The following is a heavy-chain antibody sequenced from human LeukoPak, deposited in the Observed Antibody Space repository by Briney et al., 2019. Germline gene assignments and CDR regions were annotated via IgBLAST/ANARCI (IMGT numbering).Heavy chain of an antibody. CDR1: GGSMSNYH. Sequence: SETLSLTCTVSGGSMSNYHWSWIRQPPGKGLQWIGYIYSSGSTTYNPALKSRLTISVDTSKNLLSLKLSSVTAADTAVYYCARRAIPENYFGYWGQGTLVTVSS. V-gene: IGHV4-4*09. J-gene: IGHJ4*02. D-gene: IGHD2-21*01. CDR2: IYSSGST. CDR3: ARRAIPENYFGY.